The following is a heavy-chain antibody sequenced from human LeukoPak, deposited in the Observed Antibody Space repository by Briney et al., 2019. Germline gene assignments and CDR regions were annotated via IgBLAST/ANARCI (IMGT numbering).Heavy chain of an antibody. CDR3: ARYYDFWGGYLGY. CDR2: INHSGST. Sequence: SETLSLTCAVYGGSFSGYYWSWIRQPPGKGLEWIGEINHSGSTNYNPSLKSRVTISVDTSKNQFSLKLSSVTAADTAVYYCARYYDFWGGYLGYWGQGTLVTVSS. D-gene: IGHD3-3*01. CDR1: GGSFSGYY. J-gene: IGHJ4*02. V-gene: IGHV4-34*01.